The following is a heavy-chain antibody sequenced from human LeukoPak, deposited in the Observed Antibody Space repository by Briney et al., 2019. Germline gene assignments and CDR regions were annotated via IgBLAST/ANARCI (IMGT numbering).Heavy chain of an antibody. V-gene: IGHV3-23*01. J-gene: IGHJ6*02. CDR1: GFIFDTHT. CDR2: ISGSGDST. CDR3: VRRAAVRGMDF. Sequence: PGGSLRLSCTASGFIFDTHTLTWVRQAPGKGLEWVASISGSGDSTNYGDSVKGRVTISRDNFKRTVHLEMSNLRADDTAMYYCVRRAAVRGMDFWGLGTTVIVSS. D-gene: IGHD1-14*01.